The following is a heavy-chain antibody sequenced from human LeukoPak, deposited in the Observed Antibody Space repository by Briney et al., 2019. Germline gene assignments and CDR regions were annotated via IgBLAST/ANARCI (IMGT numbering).Heavy chain of an antibody. CDR1: GFTFSSYG. D-gene: IGHD1-20*01. V-gene: IGHV3-30*02. J-gene: IGHJ4*02. Sequence: GGSLRLSCAASGFTFSSYGMHWVRQAPGKGLEWVAFIRYDGNNKYYADSVKGRFTISRDNSQNTVYLQMNSLRAEDTAVYYCAGNNWNENRADYWGQGTLVTVSS. CDR3: AGNNWNENRADY. CDR2: IRYDGNNK.